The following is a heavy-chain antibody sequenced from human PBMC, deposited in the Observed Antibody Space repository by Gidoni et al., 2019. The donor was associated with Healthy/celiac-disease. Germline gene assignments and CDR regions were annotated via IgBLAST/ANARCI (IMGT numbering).Heavy chain of an antibody. CDR2: ISWNSGSI. CDR3: AKEHSTSSPYYYYGMDV. D-gene: IGHD2-2*01. Sequence: EVQLVESGGGLVQPGRSLRLSCAASGFTFDDYAMHWVRQAPGKGLGWVSGISWNSGSIGYADSVKGRFTISRDNAKNSLYLQMNSLRAEDTALYYCAKEHSTSSPYYYYGMDVWGQGTTVTVSS. J-gene: IGHJ6*02. CDR1: GFTFDDYA. V-gene: IGHV3-9*01.